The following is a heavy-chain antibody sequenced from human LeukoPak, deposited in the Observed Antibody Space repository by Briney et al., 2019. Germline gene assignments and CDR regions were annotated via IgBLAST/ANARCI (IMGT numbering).Heavy chain of an antibody. Sequence: PGGSLRLSCAASGFTLGAFAMHWVRQAPGKGLEWVCLIDKDGRSTYYADSVKGRFTISRDNSKNSLYLQMNSLRTEDTALYYCATWAFYHSLDVWGQGTTVTVSS. V-gene: IGHV3-43*02. J-gene: IGHJ6*02. CDR3: ATWAFYHSLDV. D-gene: IGHD1-26*01. CDR2: IDKDGRST. CDR1: GFTLGAFA.